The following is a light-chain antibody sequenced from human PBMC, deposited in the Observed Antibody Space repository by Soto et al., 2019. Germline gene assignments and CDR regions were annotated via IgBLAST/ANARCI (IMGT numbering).Light chain of an antibody. CDR1: QSVSSN. J-gene: IGKJ5*01. V-gene: IGKV3-15*01. Sequence: DMVITQYPAPLSGPLRERATRYGRASQSVSSNLAWYQQKPGQAPRLLIYGASTSATGIPARFSGSGFVTEFSRTISRLQCDGFPADQCLQYDSWPPMVFGQGTRLEIK. CDR2: GAS. CDR3: LQYDSWPPMV.